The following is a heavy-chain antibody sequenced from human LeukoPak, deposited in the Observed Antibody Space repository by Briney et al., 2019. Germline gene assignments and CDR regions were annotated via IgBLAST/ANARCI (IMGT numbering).Heavy chain of an antibody. J-gene: IGHJ4*02. CDR3: AKVGYSSGWYGVSCDY. D-gene: IGHD6-19*01. Sequence: GGSLRLSCAASGFTVSSNYMSWVRQAPGKGLEWVSVIYSGGSTYYADSVKGRFTISRDNSKNTLYLQMNSLRAEDTAVYYCAKVGYSSGWYGVSCDYWGQGTLVTVSS. V-gene: IGHV3-53*05. CDR1: GFTVSSNY. CDR2: IYSGGST.